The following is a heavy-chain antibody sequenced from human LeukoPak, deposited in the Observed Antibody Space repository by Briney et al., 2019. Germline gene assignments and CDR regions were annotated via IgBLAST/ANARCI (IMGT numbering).Heavy chain of an antibody. V-gene: IGHV3-33*01. Sequence: PGRSLRLSCAASGFTFSSYGMHWVRQAPGKGLEGVAVIWYDGSNKYFGASVKGRFTISRDNSKTTLYLQMNSLRVEDTAVYYCARGDGYNDAEYLQHWGQGTLVTVS. CDR1: GFTFSSYG. D-gene: IGHD5-24*01. J-gene: IGHJ1*01. CDR3: ARGDGYNDAEYLQH. CDR2: IWYDGSNK.